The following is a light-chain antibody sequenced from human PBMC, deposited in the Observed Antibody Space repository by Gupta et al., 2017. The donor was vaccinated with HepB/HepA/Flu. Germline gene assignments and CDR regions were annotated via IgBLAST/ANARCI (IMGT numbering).Light chain of an antibody. CDR1: QFVAKY. Sequence: DIKVTQSPSSLSASVGDTVTITCQASQFVAKYFNWYHQKPGRAPNLLIYAASNLQSGVPSRFIASGTGTQFTLTITPLQPEESGTYFCQQSYSTPLTFGGGTKLEIK. CDR3: QQSYSTPLT. CDR2: AAS. J-gene: IGKJ4*01. V-gene: IGKV1-39*01.